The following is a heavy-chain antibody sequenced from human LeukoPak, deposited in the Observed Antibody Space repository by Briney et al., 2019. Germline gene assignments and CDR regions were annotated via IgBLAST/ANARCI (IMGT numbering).Heavy chain of an antibody. V-gene: IGHV1-69*04. Sequence: SVRVSCKASGGTFSSYAISWVRQAPGQGLEWMGRIIPILGIANYAQKFQGRVTITADKSTSTAYMELSSLRSEDTAVYYCASFEEGNSPHYFDYWGQGTLVTVSS. CDR1: GGTFSSYA. D-gene: IGHD4-23*01. J-gene: IGHJ4*02. CDR2: IIPILGIA. CDR3: ASFEEGNSPHYFDY.